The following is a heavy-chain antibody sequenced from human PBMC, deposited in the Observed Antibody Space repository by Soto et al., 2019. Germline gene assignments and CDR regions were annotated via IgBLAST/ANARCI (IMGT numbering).Heavy chain of an antibody. CDR2: INHSGST. CDR1: GGSTNGYY. D-gene: IGHD3-10*01. CDR3: RVAMVRGVNYYYGMDV. Sequence: SETLSLTCTVSGGSTNGYYWSWIRQPPGKGLEWIGEINHSGSTNYNPSLKSRVTISVDTSKNQFSLKLSSVTAADTAVYYCRVAMVRGVNYYYGMDVWGQGTTVTVSS. V-gene: IGHV4-34*01. J-gene: IGHJ6*02.